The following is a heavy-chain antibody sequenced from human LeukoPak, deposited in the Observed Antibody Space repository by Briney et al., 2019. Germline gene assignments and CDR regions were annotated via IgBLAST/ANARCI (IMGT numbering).Heavy chain of an antibody. Sequence: GGSLRLSCAASGFSFSKYAMHWVRQAPGKGLEWVAVISFDETKKYYADSVKGRFTISRDNSNNTIFLQMNSLKTEDTAVYFCARMKVIKGASLDYWGQGSLVTVSS. CDR1: GFSFSKYA. D-gene: IGHD2/OR15-2a*01. CDR2: ISFDETKK. CDR3: ARMKVIKGASLDY. V-gene: IGHV3-30-3*01. J-gene: IGHJ4*02.